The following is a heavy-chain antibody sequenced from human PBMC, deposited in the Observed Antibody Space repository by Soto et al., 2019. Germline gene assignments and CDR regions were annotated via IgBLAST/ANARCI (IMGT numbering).Heavy chain of an antibody. V-gene: IGHV1-18*01. CDR3: ARRFTIFGVVITVVGFDP. Sequence: ASVKVSCKAPGYTFTSYGISWVRQAPGQGLEWMGWISAYNGNTNYAQKLQGRVTMTTDTSTSTAYMELRSLRSDDTAVYYCARRFTIFGVVITVVGFDPWGQGTLVTVSS. CDR2: ISAYNGNT. J-gene: IGHJ5*02. CDR1: GYTFTSYG. D-gene: IGHD3-3*01.